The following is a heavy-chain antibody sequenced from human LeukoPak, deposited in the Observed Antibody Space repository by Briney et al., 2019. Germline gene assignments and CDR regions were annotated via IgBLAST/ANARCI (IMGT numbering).Heavy chain of an antibody. CDR2: ISSSGGTI. CDR1: GFTFSTYE. V-gene: IGHV3-48*03. Sequence: GGSLRLSRAASGFTFSTYEMNWVRQAPGKGPEWVSYISSSGGTIYYTDSVKGRFTISRDNAKNSLHLQMNSLRAEDTAVYYCAREKSDYFDSSGYALDFDYWGQGTLVTVSS. J-gene: IGHJ4*02. D-gene: IGHD3-22*01. CDR3: AREKSDYFDSSGYALDFDY.